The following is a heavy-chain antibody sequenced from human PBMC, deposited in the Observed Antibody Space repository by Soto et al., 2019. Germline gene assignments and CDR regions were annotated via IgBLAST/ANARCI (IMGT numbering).Heavy chain of an antibody. J-gene: IGHJ4*02. V-gene: IGHV1-3*01. Sequence: GASVKVSCKASGYTFTSYAMHWVRQAPGQRLEWMGWINAGNGNTKYSQKFQGRVTITRDTSASTAYMELSSLRSEDTAVYYCARTYSSRWSYRFDYSGQGPLVTVSS. D-gene: IGHD6-13*01. CDR3: ARTYSSRWSYRFDY. CDR1: GYTFTSYA. CDR2: INAGNGNT.